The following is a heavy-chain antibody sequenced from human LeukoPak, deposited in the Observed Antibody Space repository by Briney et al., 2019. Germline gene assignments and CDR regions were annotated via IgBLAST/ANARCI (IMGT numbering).Heavy chain of an antibody. CDR2: IYYSGST. CDR3: ARLLDDSSGYDAFDI. CDR1: GGSISSYY. J-gene: IGHJ3*02. D-gene: IGHD3-22*01. V-gene: IGHV4-59*08. Sequence: SETLSLTCTVSGGSISSYYWSWIRQPPGKGLEWIGYIYYSGSTNYNPSLKSRVTISVDTSKNQSSLKLSSVTAADTAVYYCARLLDDSSGYDAFDIWGQGTMVTVSS.